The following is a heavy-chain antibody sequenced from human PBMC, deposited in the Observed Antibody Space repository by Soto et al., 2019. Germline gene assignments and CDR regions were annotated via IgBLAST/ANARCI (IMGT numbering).Heavy chain of an antibody. CDR1: GYTFTTHG. Sequence: QVQLVQSGAEVKKPGASVKVSCKASGYTFTTHGISWVRQVPGQGLEWMGWVRGDNGHTNYVQSIHGRVTMTTDTSTNTASMELRSLRSDDTAVYYCARDLVYCRSGPCYREWFDPCGPGTLVTVAS. CDR2: VRGDNGHT. D-gene: IGHD2-2*01. V-gene: IGHV1-18*01. CDR3: ARDLVYCRSGPCYREWFDP. J-gene: IGHJ5*02.